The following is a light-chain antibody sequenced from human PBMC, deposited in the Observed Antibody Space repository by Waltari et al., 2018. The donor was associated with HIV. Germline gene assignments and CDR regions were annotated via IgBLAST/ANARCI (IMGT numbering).Light chain of an antibody. CDR3: AAWDDSLSGSWV. Sequence: QSVMTQPPSASGTPGQRVTISCSGSSSNIGRNYVNWYQQPPGTTPKLLIYRNNRRPAWVPDRFSGSKSGTSASRAISGLRSEDEADYYCAAWDDSLSGSWVFGGGTQVTVL. V-gene: IGLV1-47*01. CDR2: RNN. J-gene: IGLJ3*02. CDR1: SSNIGRNY.